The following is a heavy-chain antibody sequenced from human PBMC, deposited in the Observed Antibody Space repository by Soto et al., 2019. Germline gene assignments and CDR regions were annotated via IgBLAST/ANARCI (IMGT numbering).Heavy chain of an antibody. CDR2: IKEDGSER. CDR3: ARATGADKEDY. CDR1: GFTFSSYW. D-gene: IGHD3-10*01. J-gene: IGHJ4*02. V-gene: IGHV3-7*04. Sequence: EVQLVEAGGGLVQTGGSLRLACAASGFTFSSYWMSWVRQAPGKGLEWVANIKEDGSERYYVDSVDGRFTISRDNAKNSLYMQMNSLRAEDTAVYYCARATGADKEDYWGQGTLVTVSS.